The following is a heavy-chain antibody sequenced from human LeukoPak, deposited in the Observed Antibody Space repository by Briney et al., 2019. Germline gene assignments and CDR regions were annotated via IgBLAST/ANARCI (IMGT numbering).Heavy chain of an antibody. CDR1: GGSFNSDDYY. D-gene: IGHD3-10*01. CDR2: IYYGGNT. J-gene: IGHJ4*02. Sequence: SETLSLTCGVSGGSFNSDDYYWNWIRQPPGRGLEWIGYIYYGGNTNYNPSLRSRVTISMDTSKNQFSLKVNPVTAADTAVYFCASGPRNYYYSGSYHYWGQGTLVTVSS. CDR3: ASGPRNYYYSGSYHY. V-gene: IGHV4-61*08.